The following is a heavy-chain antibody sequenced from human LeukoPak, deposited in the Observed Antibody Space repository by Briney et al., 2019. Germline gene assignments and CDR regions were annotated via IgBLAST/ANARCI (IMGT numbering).Heavy chain of an antibody. CDR2: IYYIGST. Sequence: PSETLSLTCNVSGDSINTYYWSWIRQPPGKGLEWIGYIYYIGSTNYNPSLRGRVTISIDTSKNQFSLKVSSVTAADTAVYYCARGGRGGYNYLYWGHGTLVTVSS. D-gene: IGHD5-24*01. CDR1: GDSINTYY. CDR3: ARGGRGGYNYLY. V-gene: IGHV4-59*01. J-gene: IGHJ4*01.